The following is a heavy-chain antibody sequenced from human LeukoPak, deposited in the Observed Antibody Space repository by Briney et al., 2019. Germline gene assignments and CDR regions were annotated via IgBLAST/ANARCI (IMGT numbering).Heavy chain of an antibody. V-gene: IGHV4-38-2*02. J-gene: IGHJ3*02. CDR1: GYSISSGYF. Sequence: SETLSLTCTVSGYSISSGYFWGWMRQPPGKGLEWIGSIYHSVTTHYNPSLKSRVTISLDTSKNQFSLKLSSVTAADTAVYYCARSGRDVGFAFDIWGLGTLVTISS. CDR2: IYHSVTT. D-gene: IGHD5-12*01. CDR3: ARSGRDVGFAFDI.